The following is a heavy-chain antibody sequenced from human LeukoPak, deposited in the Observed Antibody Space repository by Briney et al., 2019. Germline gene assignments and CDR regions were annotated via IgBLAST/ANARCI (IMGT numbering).Heavy chain of an antibody. Sequence: GGSLRLSCAASGFTVSSNYMSWVRQAPGKGLEWVSVIYSGGSTYYADSVKGRFTISRDNSKNTLYLQMNSLKTEDTAVYYCTTDRYFDWFTSDFDYWGQGTLVTVSS. V-gene: IGHV3-66*01. CDR3: TTDRYFDWFTSDFDY. J-gene: IGHJ4*02. CDR2: IYSGGST. CDR1: GFTVSSNY. D-gene: IGHD3-9*01.